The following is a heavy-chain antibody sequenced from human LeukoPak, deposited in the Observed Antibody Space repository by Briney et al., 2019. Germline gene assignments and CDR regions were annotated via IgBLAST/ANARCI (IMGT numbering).Heavy chain of an antibody. CDR1: GGSISSSSYY. V-gene: IGHV4-39*01. Sequence: SETLSLTCTVSGGSISSSSYYWGWIRQPPGKGLEWIGTIYCSGSTYYNPSLKSRVTISVDTSKNQFSLKLSSVTAADTAVYYCARLSGSGSQFDYWGQGTLVTVSS. CDR2: IYCSGST. CDR3: ARLSGSGSQFDY. J-gene: IGHJ4*02. D-gene: IGHD3-10*01.